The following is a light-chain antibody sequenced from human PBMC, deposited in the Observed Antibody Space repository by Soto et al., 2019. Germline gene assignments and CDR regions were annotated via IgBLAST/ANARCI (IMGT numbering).Light chain of an antibody. V-gene: IGLV2-8*01. CDR2: EVT. CDR3: SSYAGSNNLL. J-gene: IGLJ2*01. Sequence: QSALTQPPSASGSPGQSVTISCTGTSSDVGGYDYVSWYKQQPGKAPKLMIFEVTKRPSGVPDRFSGSKSGNTASLTVSGLLAEDEADYYCSSYAGSNNLLFGGGTKLTVL. CDR1: SSDVGGYDY.